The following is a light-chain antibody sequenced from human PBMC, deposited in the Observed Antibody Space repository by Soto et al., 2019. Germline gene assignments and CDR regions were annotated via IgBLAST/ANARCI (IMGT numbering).Light chain of an antibody. CDR3: QQSYGTPLT. CDR1: QSISNY. V-gene: IGKV1-39*01. J-gene: IGKJ4*01. CDR2: AAS. Sequence: DMEMTQSPSSLSASVGDRVTITCRASQSISNYLNWYQHKPGKVPKLLIYAASSLQSWVPTRFSGSVSGTDFTLTINSLQPEDFANYYCQQSYGTPLTFGGGTKIEIK.